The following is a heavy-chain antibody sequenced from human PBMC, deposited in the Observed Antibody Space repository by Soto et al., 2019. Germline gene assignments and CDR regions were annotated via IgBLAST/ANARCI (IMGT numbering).Heavy chain of an antibody. V-gene: IGHV1-24*01. J-gene: IGHJ4*02. CDR2: FDPEDGET. CDR3: ATLSYYDILTGQDY. CDR1: GYTLTELS. Sequence: EASVKVSCKVSGYTLTELSMHWVRQAPGKGLEWMGGFDPEDGETIYAQKFQGRVTMTEDKSTDTAYMELSSLRSEDTAVYYCATLSYYDILTGQDYWGQGTLVTVSS. D-gene: IGHD3-9*01.